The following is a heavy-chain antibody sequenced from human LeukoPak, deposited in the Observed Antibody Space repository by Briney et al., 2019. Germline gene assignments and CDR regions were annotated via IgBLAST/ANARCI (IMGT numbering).Heavy chain of an antibody. CDR2: IYYSGSS. CDR1: GGSISSGDHY. D-gene: IGHD6-13*01. CDR3: ARGLGSSWYGD. J-gene: IGHJ4*02. Sequence: SQTLSLTCTVSGGSISSGDHYWTWIRQPPGKGLEWIGYIYYSGSSYSNPSLKSRLILSVDTSKNQFSLKLSSVTAADTAVYYCARGLGSSWYGDWGQGTLVTVSS. V-gene: IGHV4-30-4*01.